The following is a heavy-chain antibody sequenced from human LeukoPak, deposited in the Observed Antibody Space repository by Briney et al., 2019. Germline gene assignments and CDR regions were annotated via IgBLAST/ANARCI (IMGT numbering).Heavy chain of an antibody. CDR1: GFTFSSYN. CDR2: ITSRSYI. V-gene: IGHV3-21*01. J-gene: IGHJ5*02. D-gene: IGHD5-18*01. CDR3: ARGEDSALVTGGYNWFDP. Sequence: PGGSLRLSCAASGFTFSSYNMNWVRQAPGKGLEWVSSITSRSYIYYADSVKGRFTISRDNAENSLYLQMDNLRAEDTAVYYCARGEDSALVTGGYNWFDPWGQGTLVTVSS.